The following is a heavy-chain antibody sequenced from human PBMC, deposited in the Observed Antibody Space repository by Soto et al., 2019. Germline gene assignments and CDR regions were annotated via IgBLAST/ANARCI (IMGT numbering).Heavy chain of an antibody. Sequence: QVQLVQSGAEVKKPGASVKVSCKASGYTFTSYGISWVRQAPGQGLEWMGWISAYNGNTNYARKLQGRVTMTTLTYTSTAYMELRSLRSVDTAVYYCAIDSLRVDAIDAFDIWCQWTMVTVSS. CDR1: GYTFTSYG. D-gene: IGHD2-15*01. CDR2: ISAYNGNT. V-gene: IGHV1-18*01. J-gene: IGHJ3*02. CDR3: AIDSLRVDAIDAFDI.